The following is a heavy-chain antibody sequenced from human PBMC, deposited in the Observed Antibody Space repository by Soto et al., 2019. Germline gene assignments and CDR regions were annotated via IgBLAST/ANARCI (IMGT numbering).Heavy chain of an antibody. J-gene: IGHJ6*02. CDR3: ARGRTGTDYGMDV. CDR2: INPNSGGT. D-gene: IGHD1-1*01. CDR1: GYTFTGYY. V-gene: IGHV1-2*04. Sequence: ASVKVSCKASGYTFTGYYMHWVRQAPGQGLEWMGWINPNSGGTNYAQKVQGWVTMTRDTSISTAYMELSRLRSDDTAVYYCARGRTGTDYGMDVWGQGTTVSVSS.